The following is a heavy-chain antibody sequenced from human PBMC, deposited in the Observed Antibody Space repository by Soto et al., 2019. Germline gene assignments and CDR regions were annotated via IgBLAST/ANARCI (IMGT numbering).Heavy chain of an antibody. CDR3: ASDHYDFWSGSYLTQYYFDF. Sequence: VGSLRLSCAASGFSFRTYAMHWVRQVPGKGLEWVAVISYDGRNKDYADSVEGRFTISRDSSENTLYLQMNSLRAEDTAVYYCASDHYDFWSGSYLTQYYFDFWGQGTLVTVSS. D-gene: IGHD3-3*01. J-gene: IGHJ4*02. CDR1: GFSFRTYA. V-gene: IGHV3-30*04. CDR2: ISYDGRNK.